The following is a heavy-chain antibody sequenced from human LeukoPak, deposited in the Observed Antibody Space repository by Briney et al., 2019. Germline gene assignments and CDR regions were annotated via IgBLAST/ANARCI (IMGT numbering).Heavy chain of an antibody. CDR2: IYSDGRT. Sequence: GGSLRLSCAASGFTVSNKYMTWVRQAPGKGLEWVSLIYSDGRTYYADSVKGRFTISRDNAKNSLYLQMNSLRAEDTAVYYCAREAVVVPYYYMDVWGKGTTVTISS. CDR3: AREAVVVPYYYMDV. D-gene: IGHD2-2*01. V-gene: IGHV3-53*01. CDR1: GFTVSNKY. J-gene: IGHJ6*03.